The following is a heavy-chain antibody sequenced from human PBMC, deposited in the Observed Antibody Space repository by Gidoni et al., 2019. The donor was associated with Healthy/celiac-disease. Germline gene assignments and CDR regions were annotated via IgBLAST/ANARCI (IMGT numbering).Heavy chain of an antibody. D-gene: IGHD4-17*01. Sequence: EVQLVESGGGLVQPGRSLRLSCTASGFTFGDYAMSWFRQAPGKGLEWVGFIRSKAYGGTTEYAASVKGRFTISRDDSKSIAYLQMNSLKTEDTAVYYCTRVPYGDYVPPFDYWGQGTLVTVSS. CDR3: TRVPYGDYVPPFDY. V-gene: IGHV3-49*03. CDR2: IRSKAYGGTT. J-gene: IGHJ4*02. CDR1: GFTFGDYA.